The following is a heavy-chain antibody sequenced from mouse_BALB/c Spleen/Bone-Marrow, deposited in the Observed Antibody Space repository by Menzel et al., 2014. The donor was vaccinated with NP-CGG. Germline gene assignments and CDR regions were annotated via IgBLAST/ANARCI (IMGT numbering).Heavy chain of an antibody. V-gene: IGHV5-9*03. J-gene: IGHJ4*01. D-gene: IGHD2-1*01. CDR2: ISSGGGNI. CDR1: GFTFSSYS. CDR3: VRSSPFVNGKGGDYAMDY. Sequence: EVKLVESGGDLVKSGGSLKLSCAASGFTFSSYSMSWVRQIPEKRLEWVATISSGGGNIYYPDSVKGRFTISRDNAKNNLYLQMSSLRSEDTALYYCVRSSPFVNGKGGDYAMDYWGQGTSVTVSS.